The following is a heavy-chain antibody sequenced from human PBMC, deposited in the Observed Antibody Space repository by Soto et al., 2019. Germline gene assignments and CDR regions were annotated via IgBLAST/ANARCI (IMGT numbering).Heavy chain of an antibody. CDR1: GGSISSGDYY. V-gene: IGHV4-30-4*01. CDR3: ARAHSSSYTESYFDY. D-gene: IGHD6-13*01. Sequence: SETLSLTCTVSGGSISSGDYYWSWIRQPPGKGLEWIGYIYYSGSTYYNPSLKSRVTISVDTSKNQFSLKLSSVTAADTAVYYCARAHSSSYTESYFDYWGQGTLVTVSS. CDR2: IYYSGST. J-gene: IGHJ4*02.